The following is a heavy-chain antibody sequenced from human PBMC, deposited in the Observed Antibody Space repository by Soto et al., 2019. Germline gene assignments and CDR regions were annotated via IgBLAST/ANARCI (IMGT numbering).Heavy chain of an antibody. CDR1: GGSVSGGSYY. J-gene: IGHJ4*02. Sequence: SETLSLTCTVSGGSVSGGSYYWSWIRQPPGKGLEWIGYIYYSGSTNYNPSLKSRVTISVDTSKNQFSLKLSSVTAADTAVYYCAREKSLRLYYFDYWGQGTLVTVSS. V-gene: IGHV4-61*01. CDR3: AREKSLRLYYFDY. D-gene: IGHD5-12*01. CDR2: IYYSGST.